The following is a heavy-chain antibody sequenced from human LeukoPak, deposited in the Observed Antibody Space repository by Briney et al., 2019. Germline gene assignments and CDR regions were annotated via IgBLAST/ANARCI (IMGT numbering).Heavy chain of an antibody. V-gene: IGHV3-33*08. CDR2: IWYDGSQK. J-gene: IGHJ3*01. Sequence: EGSLRLSCAASGFTVSSNCMSWVRQAPGKGLEWVAVIWYDGSQKYYADSVKGRFTISRDNYENTLYLQMNSLRAEDTAVYYCARYYGDTTNALDFWGQGTMVTVSS. CDR3: ARYYGDTTNALDF. D-gene: IGHD4-17*01. CDR1: GFTVSSNC.